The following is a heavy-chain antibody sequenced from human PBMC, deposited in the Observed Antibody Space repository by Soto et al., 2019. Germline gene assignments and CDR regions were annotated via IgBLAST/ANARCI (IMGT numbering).Heavy chain of an antibody. CDR3: AXVDYYDNSASFRDY. Sequence: ASVNVSCKASGYTFTSYGISWVRQAPGQGLEWMGWISVYNANTNYAQKFQGRVTMTTDTSTSTAYMELRSLRSDDTAVYYCAXVDYYDNSASFRDYWGQGTLVTVSS. CDR1: GYTFTSYG. V-gene: IGHV1-18*01. D-gene: IGHD3-22*01. CDR2: ISVYNANT. J-gene: IGHJ4*02.